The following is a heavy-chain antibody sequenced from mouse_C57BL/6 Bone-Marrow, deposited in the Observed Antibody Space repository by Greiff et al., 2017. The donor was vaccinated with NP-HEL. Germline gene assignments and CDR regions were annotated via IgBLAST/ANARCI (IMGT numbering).Heavy chain of an antibody. CDR1: GYTFTSYW. J-gene: IGHJ1*03. CDR3: ARYYYGSRSWYFDV. V-gene: IGHV1-72*01. CDR2: IDPNSGGT. D-gene: IGHD1-1*01. Sequence: VQLQQPGADLVKPGASVKLSCKASGYTFTSYWMHWVKQRPGRGLEWIGRIDPNSGGTKYNEKFKSKATLTVDKSSSTAYMQLSSLKSEVSGVYYCARYYYGSRSWYFDVWGTGTTVTVSS.